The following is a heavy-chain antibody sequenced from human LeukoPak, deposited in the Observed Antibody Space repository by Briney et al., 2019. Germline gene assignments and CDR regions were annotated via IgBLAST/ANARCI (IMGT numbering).Heavy chain of an antibody. Sequence: PGGSLRLSCAASGFSFSSHGMSWVRQAPGKGLEWVSGIIGGAGSTYYADSVKGRFTISGDNSKNTLFLQMNSLRAEDTAVYYCARDYVSGSFGPWGQGTLVTVSS. CDR1: GFSFSSHG. CDR2: IIGGAGST. V-gene: IGHV3-23*01. D-gene: IGHD3-10*01. J-gene: IGHJ5*02. CDR3: ARDYVSGSFGP.